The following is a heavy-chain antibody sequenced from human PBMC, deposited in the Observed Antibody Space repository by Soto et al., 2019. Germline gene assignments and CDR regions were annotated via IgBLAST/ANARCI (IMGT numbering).Heavy chain of an antibody. CDR1: GFTFSSYW. J-gene: IGHJ3*02. CDR2: IKQDGSEK. CDR3: ARDQDYVLAFDI. D-gene: IGHD4-17*01. V-gene: IGHV3-7*01. Sequence: GESLKISCAASGFTFSSYWMSWVRQAPGKGLEWVANIKQDGSEKYYVDSVKGRFTISRDNAKNSLYLQMNSLRAEDTAVYYCARDQDYVLAFDIWGQGTMVTVSS.